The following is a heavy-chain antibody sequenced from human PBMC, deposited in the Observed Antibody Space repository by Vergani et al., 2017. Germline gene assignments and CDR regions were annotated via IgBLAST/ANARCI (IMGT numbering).Heavy chain of an antibody. CDR1: GFTFSNAW. V-gene: IGHV3-15*07. J-gene: IGHJ5*02. CDR3: TTDLGNVFWSGYPGNWFDP. D-gene: IGHD3-3*01. CDR2: IKSKTDGGTT. Sequence: EVQLVESGGGLVKPGGSLRLSCAASGFTFSNAWMNWVRQAPGKGLEWVGRIKSKTDGGTTDYAEPVKGRFTISRDDSKNPLYLQMNSLKTEDTAVYYCTTDLGNVFWSGYPGNWFDPWGQGTLVTVSS.